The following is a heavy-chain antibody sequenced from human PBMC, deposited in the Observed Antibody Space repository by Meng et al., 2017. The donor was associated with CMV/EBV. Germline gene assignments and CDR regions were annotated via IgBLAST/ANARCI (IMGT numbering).Heavy chain of an antibody. CDR1: GFTFSSYA. Sequence: GESLKISCAASGFTFSSYAMHWVRQAPGKGLEWVAVIWYDGSNKYYADSVKGRFTISRDNSKNTLYLQMNSLRAEDTAVYYCAKDPHRGVGAFMRMRMRNAFDIWGQGTMVTVSS. D-gene: IGHD1-26*01. CDR3: AKDPHRGVGAFMRMRMRNAFDI. J-gene: IGHJ3*02. V-gene: IGHV3-33*06. CDR2: IWYDGSNK.